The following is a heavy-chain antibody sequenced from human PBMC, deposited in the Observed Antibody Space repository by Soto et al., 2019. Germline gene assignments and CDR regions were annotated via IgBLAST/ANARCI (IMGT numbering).Heavy chain of an antibody. CDR2: INPSGGST. Sequence: QVQLVQSGAEVKKPGASVKVSCKASGYTFTSYYMHWVRQAPGQGLEWMGIINPSGGSTSYAQKFQGRVTMTRDTSTSTVYMELSSLRSEDTAVYYCASVRDGYNWRSSGMDVWGQGTKVTVSS. CDR1: GYTFTSYY. V-gene: IGHV1-46*01. J-gene: IGHJ6*02. CDR3: ASVRDGYNWRSSGMDV. D-gene: IGHD5-12*01.